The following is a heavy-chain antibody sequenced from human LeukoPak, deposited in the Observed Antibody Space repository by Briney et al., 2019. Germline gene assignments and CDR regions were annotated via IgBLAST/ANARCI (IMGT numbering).Heavy chain of an antibody. CDR2: MSIGGGYT. CDR3: AKLVTGRKVASYFDS. D-gene: IGHD1-26*01. V-gene: IGHV3-23*01. J-gene: IGHJ4*02. Sequence: GGSLRLSCAASGFTFSSYAMNWVRQAPGKGLEWVSGMSIGGGYTYYADSVKGRFTISRDNSQNTLYLQMNSLRVEDTALYYCAKLVTGRKVASYFDSWAQGTPVRVSS. CDR1: GFTFSSYA.